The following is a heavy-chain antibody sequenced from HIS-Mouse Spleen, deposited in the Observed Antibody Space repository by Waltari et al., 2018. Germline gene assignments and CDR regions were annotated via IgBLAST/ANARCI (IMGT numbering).Heavy chain of an antibody. Sequence: QLQLQESGPGLVKPSATLSRTCTVSCGSISRSSYYWGWLRQPPGKGLEWIGSIYYSGSTYYNPSLKSRVTISVDTSKNQFSLKLSSVTAADTAVYYCAREIPYSSSWYDWYFDLWGRGTLVTVSS. CDR1: CGSISRSSYY. CDR2: IYYSGST. CDR3: AREIPYSSSWYDWYFDL. V-gene: IGHV4-39*07. D-gene: IGHD6-13*01. J-gene: IGHJ2*01.